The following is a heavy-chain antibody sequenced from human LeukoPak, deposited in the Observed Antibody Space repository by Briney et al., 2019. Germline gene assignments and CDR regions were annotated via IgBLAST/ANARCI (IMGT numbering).Heavy chain of an antibody. CDR3: ARAQAESSGLDY. V-gene: IGHV3-21*01. CDR2: ISSGSSYI. J-gene: IGHJ4*02. Sequence: GGSLRLSCAASGFTFSSYAMSWVRQAPGKGLEWVSSISSGSSYIYYADSVKGRFTISRDNAKNSLYLQMNSLRAEDTAVYYCARAQAESSGLDYWGQGTLVTVSS. CDR1: GFTFSSYA. D-gene: IGHD6-19*01.